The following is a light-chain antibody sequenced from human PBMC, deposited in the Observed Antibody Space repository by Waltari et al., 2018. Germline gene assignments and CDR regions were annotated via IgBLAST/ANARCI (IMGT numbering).Light chain of an antibody. CDR3: ATWDDSLRGPV. V-gene: IGLV1-47*01. J-gene: IGLJ2*01. CDR2: RNN. Sequence: QSVLTQPPSASGTPGQRVTISCSGSSSNIGSNYVYWYQQLPGTAPKLLIYRNNQLPSGGPDRFSGSKSGTSASLAISGRRSEDEADYYCATWDDSLRGPVFGGGTKLTVL. CDR1: SSNIGSNY.